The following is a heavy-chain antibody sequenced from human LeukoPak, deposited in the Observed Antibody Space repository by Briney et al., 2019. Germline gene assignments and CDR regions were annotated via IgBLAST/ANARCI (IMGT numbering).Heavy chain of an antibody. CDR2: IYYSGST. Sequence: SETLSLTCTVSGGSISSYYWSWIRQPPGKGLEWIGYIYYSGSTNYNPSLKSRVTISVDTSKNQFSLKLSSVTAADTAVYYCARDVRIAAAGNSWFDPWGQGTLVTVSS. V-gene: IGHV4-59*12. CDR1: GGSISSYY. D-gene: IGHD6-13*01. J-gene: IGHJ5*02. CDR3: ARDVRIAAAGNSWFDP.